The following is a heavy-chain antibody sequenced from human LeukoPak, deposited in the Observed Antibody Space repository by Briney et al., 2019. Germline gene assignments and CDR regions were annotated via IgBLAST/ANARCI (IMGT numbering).Heavy chain of an antibody. CDR3: ARDRGYSAYADYYFDY. CDR1: GYTFTSYG. V-gene: IGHV1-18*01. CDR2: ISAYNGNT. J-gene: IGHJ4*02. Sequence: GASVKVSCKASGYTFTSYGISWVRQAPGQGLAWVGWISAYNGNTNYAQKLQGRVTMTTDTSTSTAYMELRSLRSDDTAVYYCARDRGYSAYADYYFDYWGQGTLVTVSS. D-gene: IGHD5-12*01.